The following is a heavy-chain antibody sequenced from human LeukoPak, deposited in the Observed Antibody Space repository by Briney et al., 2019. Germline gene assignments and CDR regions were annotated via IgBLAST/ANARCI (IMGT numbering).Heavy chain of an antibody. J-gene: IGHJ3*02. CDR2: IYYSGST. D-gene: IGHD4-17*01. V-gene: IGHV4-39*01. CDR3: ARPKTMSTDDAFDI. CDR1: GGSISSSTYY. Sequence: NTSEPLSLTCTVSGGSISSSTYYWGWIRQPPGKGLQWIGSIYYSGSTYYNPSLKSRVTIYVDTPKNQLSLRLSSVTAADTAVYYCARPKTMSTDDAFDIWGQGTRVAVSS.